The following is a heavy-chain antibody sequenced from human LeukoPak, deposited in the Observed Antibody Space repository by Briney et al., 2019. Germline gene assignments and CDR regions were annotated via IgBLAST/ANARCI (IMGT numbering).Heavy chain of an antibody. V-gene: IGHV4-59*08. D-gene: IGHD4-23*01. Sequence: PSETLSLTCTVSGGSINNYYWSWIRQPPGKGLEWIGYIYYSGSTNYNPSLKSPVTIPVDTSRNQLSLRLSSVTAADTAMCYCARLSGGNAKGSFDFWGQGTVVTVSS. J-gene: IGHJ3*01. CDR2: IYYSGST. CDR3: ARLSGGNAKGSFDF. CDR1: GGSINNYY.